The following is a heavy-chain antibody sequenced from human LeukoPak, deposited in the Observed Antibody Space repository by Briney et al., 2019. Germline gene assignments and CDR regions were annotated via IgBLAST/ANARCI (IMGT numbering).Heavy chain of an antibody. V-gene: IGHV3-23*01. CDR3: GKEATYYFDY. CDR1: GFTFGDYA. Sequence: PGGSLRLSCTASGFTFGDYAMRWVRQAPGKGLEWVSAISGNGGTTYYADSVKGRFTISRDNSKNTLYLQMNSLRAEDTAVYYCGKEATYYFDYWGQGTLVTVSS. J-gene: IGHJ4*02. CDR2: ISGNGGTT.